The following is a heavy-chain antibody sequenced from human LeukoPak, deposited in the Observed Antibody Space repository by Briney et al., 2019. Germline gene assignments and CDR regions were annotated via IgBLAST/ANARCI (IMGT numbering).Heavy chain of an antibody. CDR3: TGNYYGSGSYADFDY. J-gene: IGHJ4*02. V-gene: IGHV3-15*01. Sequence: GGSLRLSCAASGFTFSNAWMSWVRQAPGKGLEWVGRIKSKTDGGTTDYAAPVKGRFTISRDDSKNTLCLQMNSLKTEDTAVYYCTGNYYGSGSYADFDYWGQGTLVTVSS. CDR2: IKSKTDGGTT. D-gene: IGHD3-10*01. CDR1: GFTFSNAW.